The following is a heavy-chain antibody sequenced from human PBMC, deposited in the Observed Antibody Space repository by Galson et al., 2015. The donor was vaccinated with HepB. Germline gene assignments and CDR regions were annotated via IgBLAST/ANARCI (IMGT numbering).Heavy chain of an antibody. J-gene: IGHJ4*02. CDR1: YA. CDR2: ISYDGSNK. D-gene: IGHD3-22*01. CDR3: ARAGYKANGGYSHY. Sequence: YAMHWVRQAPGKGLEWVAVISYDGSNKNYADSVNGRYTISRDNSKNTLYLQANSLQADDTAVYYCARAGYKANGGYSHYWGQGTLVTVSS. V-gene: IGHV3-30-3*01.